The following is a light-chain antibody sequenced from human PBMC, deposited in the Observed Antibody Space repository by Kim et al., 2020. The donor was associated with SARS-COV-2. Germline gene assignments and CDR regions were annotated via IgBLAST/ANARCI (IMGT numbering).Light chain of an antibody. Sequence: QSALTQPASVSGSPGQSITISCTGTSSDVGAYNFVSWYQQHPGKAPKLMIYDVSSRPSGVSNRFSGSKSVNTASLTISGLQAEDEADYYCSSHTTSHTVVFGGGTQLTVL. J-gene: IGLJ2*01. CDR2: DVS. CDR1: SSDVGAYNF. V-gene: IGLV2-14*03. CDR3: SSHTTSHTVV.